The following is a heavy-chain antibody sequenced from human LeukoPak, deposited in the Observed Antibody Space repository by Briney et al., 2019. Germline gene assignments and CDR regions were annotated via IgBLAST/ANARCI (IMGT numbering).Heavy chain of an antibody. J-gene: IGHJ5*02. CDR2: ISYDGSNK. CDR1: GFTFSNAW. Sequence: GGSLRLSCAASGFTFSNAWMSWVRQAPGKGLEWVAVISYDGSNKYYADSVKGRFTISRDNSKNTLYLQMNSLRAEDTAVYYCARDNVEMATIGNNWFDPWGQGTLVTVSS. CDR3: ARDNVEMATIGNNWFDP. D-gene: IGHD5-24*01. V-gene: IGHV3-30*03.